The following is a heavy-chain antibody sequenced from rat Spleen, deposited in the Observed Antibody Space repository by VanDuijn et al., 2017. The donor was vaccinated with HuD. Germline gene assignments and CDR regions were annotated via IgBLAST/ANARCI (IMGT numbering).Heavy chain of an antibody. V-gene: IGHV5-25*01. J-gene: IGHJ2*01. CDR3: ATSLYYYSIIMGY. D-gene: IGHD1-2*01. Sequence: EVQLVESGGGLVQPGRSLKLSCAASGFTFSNYYMAWVRQAPTKGLEWVASISPSGGSTYYPDSVKGRFTISRDNAKSTQYLQMDSLRSEDTATYYCATSLYYYSIIMGYWGQGVMVTVSS. CDR1: GFTFSNYY. CDR2: ISPSGGST.